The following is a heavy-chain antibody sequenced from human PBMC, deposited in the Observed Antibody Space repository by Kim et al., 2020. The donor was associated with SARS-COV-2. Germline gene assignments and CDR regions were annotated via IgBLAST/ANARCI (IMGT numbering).Heavy chain of an antibody. Sequence: GGSLRLSCAASGFTFSSYAMHWVRQAPGKGLEWVAVISYDGSNKYYADSVKGRFTISRDNSKNTLYLQMNSLRAEDTAVYYCARGGPPPLSNYDIFPWYYFDYWGQGTLVTVSS. CDR1: GFTFSSYA. V-gene: IGHV3-30*04. CDR3: ARGGPPPLSNYDIFPWYYFDY. D-gene: IGHD3-9*01. J-gene: IGHJ4*02. CDR2: ISYDGSNK.